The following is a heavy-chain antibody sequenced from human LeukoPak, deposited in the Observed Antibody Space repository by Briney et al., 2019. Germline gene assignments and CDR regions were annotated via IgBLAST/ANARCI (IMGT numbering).Heavy chain of an antibody. V-gene: IGHV3-48*02. CDR3: AGSIQLDPWGAFDI. Sequence: PGGSLRLSCAASGFTFSTYSMNWVRQAPGKGLEWVSYITSSSSTIYYADSVRGRFTISRDNAKNSLYLQMNSLRDEDTAVYYCAGSIQLDPWGAFDIWGQGTMVTVSS. D-gene: IGHD1-1*01. J-gene: IGHJ3*02. CDR1: GFTFSTYS. CDR2: ITSSSSTI.